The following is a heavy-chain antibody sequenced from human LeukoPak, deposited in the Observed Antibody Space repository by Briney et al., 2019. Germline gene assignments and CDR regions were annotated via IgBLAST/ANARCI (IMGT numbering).Heavy chain of an antibody. D-gene: IGHD2-15*01. CDR3: AKDQAPRAARVIYFDY. CDR2: VSADGRTQ. CDR1: GFTFRTYS. V-gene: IGHV3-30*18. Sequence: GGSLRLSCAASGFTFRTYSIHWVRQAPGKGLEWVTVVSADGRTQLYSDSVKGRFTISRDNSKNTLFLHMDSLRVEDTAVYYCAKDQAPRAARVIYFDYWGQGNLVTVSS. J-gene: IGHJ4*02.